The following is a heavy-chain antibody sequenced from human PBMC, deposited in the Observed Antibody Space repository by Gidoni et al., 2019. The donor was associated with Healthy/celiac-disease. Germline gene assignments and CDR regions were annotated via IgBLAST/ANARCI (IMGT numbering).Heavy chain of an antibody. CDR1: GFTFGDYA. V-gene: IGHV3-49*04. J-gene: IGHJ4*02. Sequence: EVQLVESGGGLVQPGRSLRLSCTASGFTFGDYAMSWVRQAPGKGLGWVGFIRSKAYGGTTEYAASVKGRFTISRDDSKSIAYLQMNSLKTEDTAVYYCTRAELNYYDSSGYSNPFDYWGQGTLVTVSS. D-gene: IGHD3-22*01. CDR3: TRAELNYYDSSGYSNPFDY. CDR2: IRSKAYGGTT.